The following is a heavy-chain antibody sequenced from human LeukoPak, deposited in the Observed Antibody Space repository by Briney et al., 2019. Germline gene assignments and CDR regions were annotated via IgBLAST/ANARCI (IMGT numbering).Heavy chain of an antibody. D-gene: IGHD6-19*01. J-gene: IGHJ4*02. CDR1: GGSISSYY. Sequence: PSETLSLTCTVSGGSISSYYWSWIRQPAGKGLERIGRIYTSGSTNYNPSLKSRVTMSVDTSKNQFSLKLSSVTAADTAVYYCARVSAVAGTYYFDYWGQGTLVTVSS. CDR3: ARVSAVAGTYYFDY. V-gene: IGHV4-4*07. CDR2: IYTSGST.